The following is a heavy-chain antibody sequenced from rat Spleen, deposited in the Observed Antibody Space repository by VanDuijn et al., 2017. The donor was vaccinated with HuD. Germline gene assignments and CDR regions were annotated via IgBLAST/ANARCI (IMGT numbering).Heavy chain of an antibody. J-gene: IGHJ1*01. D-gene: IGHD3-4*01. Sequence: EVQLVESGGGLVQPGRSLKLSCAASGFTFSDYAMAWVRQAPKKGLEWVATIIYDGSSTYYRDSVKGRFTISRDNAKSTLYLQVDSLRSEDTATYYCARHPQLGTYWYFDFWGPGTMVTVSS. V-gene: IGHV5-17*01. CDR3: ARHPQLGTYWYFDF. CDR2: IIYDGSST. CDR1: GFTFSDYA.